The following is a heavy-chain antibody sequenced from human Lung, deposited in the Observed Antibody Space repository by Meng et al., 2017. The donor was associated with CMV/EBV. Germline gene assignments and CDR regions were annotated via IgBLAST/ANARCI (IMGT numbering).Heavy chain of an antibody. Sequence: GEXXKISCAASGFTFSTFAMSWVRQAPGKGLQWVSVIYSGDDSTYYADSVKGRFTISRDNSKNMLYLQMNSLRAEDSAVYFCAKGKWGGYYYYYGMDVWGRGNXVTGAS. CDR2: IYSGDDST. CDR1: GFTFSTFA. J-gene: IGHJ6*02. V-gene: IGHV3-23*03. D-gene: IGHD1-26*01. CDR3: AKGKWGGYYYYYGMDV.